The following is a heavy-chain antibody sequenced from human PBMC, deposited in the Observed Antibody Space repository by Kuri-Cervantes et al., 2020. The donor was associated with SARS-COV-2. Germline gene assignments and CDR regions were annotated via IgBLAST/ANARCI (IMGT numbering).Heavy chain of an antibody. CDR2: ISSSSSSI. Sequence: GGSLRLSCAASTITFSNCRMSRVRQAPGKGLEWVSSISSSSSSIYYADSLKGRFTISRDNAKNSLYLQVNSLRAEDTAVYYCAVGGGSYFIWGQGTLVTVSS. V-gene: IGHV3-21*01. D-gene: IGHD1-26*01. CDR1: TITFSNCR. J-gene: IGHJ4*02. CDR3: AVGGGSYFI.